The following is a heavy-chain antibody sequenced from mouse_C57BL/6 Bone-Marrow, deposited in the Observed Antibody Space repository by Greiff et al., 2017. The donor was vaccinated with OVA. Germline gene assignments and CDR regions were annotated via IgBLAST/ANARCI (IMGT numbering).Heavy chain of an antibody. J-gene: IGHJ3*01. CDR2: INPNNGGT. Sequence: VQLQQSGPELVKPGASVKISCKASGYTFTDYYMNWVKQSHGKSLEWIGDINPNNGGTSYNQQFKGKATLTVDKSSSTAYMELRSLTSEDSAVYYCARRYYSNYEGFAYWGQGTLVTVSA. CDR3: ARRYYSNYEGFAY. D-gene: IGHD2-5*01. CDR1: GYTFTDYY. V-gene: IGHV1-26*01.